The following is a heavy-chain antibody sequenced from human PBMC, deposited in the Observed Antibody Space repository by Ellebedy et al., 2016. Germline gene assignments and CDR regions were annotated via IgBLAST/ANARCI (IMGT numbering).Heavy chain of an antibody. D-gene: IGHD4-17*01. V-gene: IGHV3-15*07. CDR3: SYGASFYFNY. CDR1: GLIFSNVY. J-gene: IGHJ4*02. CDR2: IRGKGDGGTT. Sequence: LSLTXAASGLIFSNVYMNWVRQAPGKGLEWVGLIRGKGDGGTTDFAAPVKGRFSISRDESTNTLYLQMNSLKTEDTAVYYCSYGASFYFNYWGQGTLVTVSS.